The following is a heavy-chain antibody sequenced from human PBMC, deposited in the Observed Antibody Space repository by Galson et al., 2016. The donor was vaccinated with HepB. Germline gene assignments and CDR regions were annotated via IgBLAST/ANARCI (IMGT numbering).Heavy chain of an antibody. CDR1: GGTLSTYG. CDR3: ARLEGVDTGLDV. J-gene: IGHJ6*02. Sequence: SVKVSCKASGGTLSTYGITRVRQAPGQGLEWMGGIIPMFGIVDYAQKFQGRLTITADESTATAYMELSSLRSEDMAIYYCARLEGVDTGLDVWGQGTTVTVSS. V-gene: IGHV1-69*13. CDR2: IIPMFGIV. D-gene: IGHD5-18*01.